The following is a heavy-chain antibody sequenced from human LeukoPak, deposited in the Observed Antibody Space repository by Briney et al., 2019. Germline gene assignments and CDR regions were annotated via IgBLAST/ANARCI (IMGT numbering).Heavy chain of an antibody. CDR2: ISSSGSTT. D-gene: IGHD6-6*01. Sequence: PGGSLRLSCAASGFTFSSYAMSWVPQAPGKGLEWVSYISSSGSTTYYADSVKGRFTISRDNAKNSLYLQMNSLRAEDTAVYYCARDPVAARAIPFDYWGRGTLVTVSS. CDR3: ARDPVAARAIPFDY. J-gene: IGHJ4*02. V-gene: IGHV3-48*04. CDR1: GFTFSSYA.